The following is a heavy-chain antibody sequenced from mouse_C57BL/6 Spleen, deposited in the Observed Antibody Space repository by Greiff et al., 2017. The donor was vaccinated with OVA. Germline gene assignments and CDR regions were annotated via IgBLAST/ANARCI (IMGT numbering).Heavy chain of an antibody. CDR1: GYSITSGYY. J-gene: IGHJ2*01. D-gene: IGHD3-2*02. CDR2: ISYDGSN. Sequence: EVKLMESGPGLVKPSQSLSLTCSVTGYSITSGYYWNWIRQFPGNKLEWMGYISYDGSNNYNPSPKNRISITRDTSKNQCFLKLKSVTTEDTATYYCARDRQLRLSYYFDYWGQGTTLTVSS. V-gene: IGHV3-6*01. CDR3: ARDRQLRLSYYFDY.